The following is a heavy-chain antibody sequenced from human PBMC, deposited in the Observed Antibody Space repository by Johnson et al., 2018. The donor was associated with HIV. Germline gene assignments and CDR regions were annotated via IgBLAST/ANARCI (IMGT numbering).Heavy chain of an antibody. D-gene: IGHD3-3*01. CDR2: IRHDGSNK. CDR3: AKDMTTYYNFWSGYDQAFDI. Sequence: QVQLVESGGGVVQPGGSLRLSCAVFGFTSSSYGMHWVRQAPGKGLERVAFIRHDGSNKYFAESVKGRFTISRDNSKNMTDLQMNSLRAEDTAVYYCAKDMTTYYNFWSGYDQAFDIWGQGTMVTVSS. V-gene: IGHV3-30*02. CDR1: GFTSSSYG. J-gene: IGHJ3*02.